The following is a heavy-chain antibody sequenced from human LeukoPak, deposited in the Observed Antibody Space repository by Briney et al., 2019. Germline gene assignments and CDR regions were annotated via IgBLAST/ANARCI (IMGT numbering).Heavy chain of an antibody. CDR3: AKDRLARDWFDP. Sequence: GGSLRLSCAASGFTFSSYAMSWVRQAPGKGLECVSAISGSGGSTYYADSVKGRFTISRDNSKNTLYLQMNSLRAEDTAVYYCAKDRLARDWFDPWGQGTLVTVSS. CDR2: ISGSGGST. CDR1: GFTFSSYA. J-gene: IGHJ5*02. V-gene: IGHV3-23*01.